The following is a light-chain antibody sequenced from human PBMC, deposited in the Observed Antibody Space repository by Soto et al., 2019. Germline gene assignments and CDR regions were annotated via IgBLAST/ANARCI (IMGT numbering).Light chain of an antibody. CDR1: SSDVGGYNF. Sequence: QSVLTQPASVSGSPRQSITISCTGTSSDVGGYNFVSWYQQHPGKAPKLMIFEVSNRPSWVSNRFSGSKSGNTSSLTISGLQAEDEADYYCSSYTDGNNLVFGTGTKVTVL. CDR2: EVS. CDR3: SSYTDGNNLV. V-gene: IGLV2-14*01. J-gene: IGLJ1*01.